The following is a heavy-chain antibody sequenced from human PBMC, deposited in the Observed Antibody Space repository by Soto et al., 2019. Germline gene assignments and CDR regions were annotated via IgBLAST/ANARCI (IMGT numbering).Heavy chain of an antibody. CDR3: ARLGGSSGWPYYFDY. Sequence: SETLSLTCTVSGGSISSSSYYWGWIRQPPGKGLEWIGSIYYSGSTYYNPSLKSRVTIPVDTSKNQFSLKLSSVTAADTAVYYCARLGGSSGWPYYFDYWGQGTLVTVSS. CDR1: GGSISSSSYY. V-gene: IGHV4-39*01. CDR2: IYYSGST. J-gene: IGHJ4*02. D-gene: IGHD6-19*01.